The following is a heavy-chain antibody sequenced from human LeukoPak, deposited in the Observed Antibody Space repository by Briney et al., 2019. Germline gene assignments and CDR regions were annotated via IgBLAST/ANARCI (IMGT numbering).Heavy chain of an antibody. Sequence: PSETVSLTCTVSGGSISGFYWIWLRQPAGKGLEWFMRTYASGSTNYNHSLKSRVTMSVDTSNNLYSLKQSAVTAADTAVYYCGGDTVAVSAQPTFDSWGQGTKVSDCS. CDR2: TYASGST. J-gene: IGHJ3*02. V-gene: IGHV4-4*07. D-gene: IGHD6-19*01. CDR1: GGSISGFY. CDR3: GGDTVAVSAQPTFDS.